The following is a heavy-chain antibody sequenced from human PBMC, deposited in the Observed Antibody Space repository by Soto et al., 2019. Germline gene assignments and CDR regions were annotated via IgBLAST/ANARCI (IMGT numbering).Heavy chain of an antibody. CDR1: GFTFSSYA. Sequence: EVPLLESGGGLVQPGGSLRLSCAASGFTFSSYAMSWVRQAPGKGLEWVSAISGSGGSTYYADSVKGRFTISRDNSKNTLYLQMNCLRAEDTAVYYCAKDRFRFVTMVRGVPDYWGQGTLVTVSS. CDR2: ISGSGGST. D-gene: IGHD3-10*01. V-gene: IGHV3-23*01. CDR3: AKDRFRFVTMVRGVPDY. J-gene: IGHJ4*02.